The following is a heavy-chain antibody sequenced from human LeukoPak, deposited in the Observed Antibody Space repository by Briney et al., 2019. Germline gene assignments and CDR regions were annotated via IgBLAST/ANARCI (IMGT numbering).Heavy chain of an antibody. CDR1: GYTFTSYA. V-gene: IGHV1-3*01. CDR2: INAGNGNT. D-gene: IGHD2-2*01. Sequence: GASVKVSCKASGYTFTSYAMHWVRQAPGQRLEWMGWINAGNGNTKYSQKFQGRVTITRDTSASTAYMELSSLRSEDTAVYYCARRIGCSSTSCFHDAFDIWGQGTMVTVSS. CDR3: ARRIGCSSTSCFHDAFDI. J-gene: IGHJ3*02.